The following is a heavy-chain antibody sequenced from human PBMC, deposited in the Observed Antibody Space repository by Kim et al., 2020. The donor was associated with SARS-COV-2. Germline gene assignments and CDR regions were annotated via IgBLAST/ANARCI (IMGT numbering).Heavy chain of an antibody. D-gene: IGHD3-16*01. J-gene: IGHJ3*02. Sequence: GGSLRLSCAGSGFTLSSSAMSWIRQGPGKGLEWVSTLSHSDGSTSYADSVKGRFSISRDTSKNTLYLQMNSLTADDTAVYFCANRLGGWGAFDIWGQGTMVTVSS. CDR2: LSHSDGST. CDR1: GFTLSSSA. V-gene: IGHV3-23*01. CDR3: ANRLGGWGAFDI.